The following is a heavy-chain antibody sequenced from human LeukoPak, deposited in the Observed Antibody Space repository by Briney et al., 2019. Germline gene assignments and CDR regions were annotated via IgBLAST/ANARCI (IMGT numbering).Heavy chain of an antibody. D-gene: IGHD3-22*01. CDR2: MNPNSGNT. CDR3: ARATKRSDSSGYYYDY. Sequence: ASVKVSCKASGYTFTSYDINWVRQANGQGLEWMGWMNPNSGNTGYAQKFQGRVTMTRNTSITTAYMELSSLRSEDTAVYYCARATKRSDSSGYYYDYWGQGTLVTVSS. V-gene: IGHV1-8*01. J-gene: IGHJ4*02. CDR1: GYTFTSYD.